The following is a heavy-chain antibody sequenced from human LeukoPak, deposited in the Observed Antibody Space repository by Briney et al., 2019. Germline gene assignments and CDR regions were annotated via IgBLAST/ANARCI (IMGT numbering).Heavy chain of an antibody. D-gene: IGHD2-15*01. CDR2: INHSGST. Sequence: SETLSLTCAVYGGSFSGYYWSWIRQPPGKGLEWIGEINHSGSTNYNPSLKSRVTISVDTSKNQFSLKLSSVTAADTAVYYCARYGRLRHCSGGSCYPFDYWGQGTLVTVSS. CDR1: GGSFSGYY. CDR3: ARYGRLRHCSGGSCYPFDY. J-gene: IGHJ4*02. V-gene: IGHV4-34*01.